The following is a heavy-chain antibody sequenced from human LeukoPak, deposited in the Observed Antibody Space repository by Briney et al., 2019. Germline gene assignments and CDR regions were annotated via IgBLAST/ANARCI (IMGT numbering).Heavy chain of an antibody. D-gene: IGHD7-27*01. CDR3: ARGSNWGFY. Sequence: PSETLSLTCTVSGGSISSSSYYWGWIRQPPGKGLEWIGSIYYSGSTYYNPSLKSRVTISVDTSKNQFSLKLSSVTAADTAVYYCARGSNWGFYWGQGTLVTVSS. CDR1: GGSISSSSYY. CDR2: IYYSGST. V-gene: IGHV4-39*01. J-gene: IGHJ4*02.